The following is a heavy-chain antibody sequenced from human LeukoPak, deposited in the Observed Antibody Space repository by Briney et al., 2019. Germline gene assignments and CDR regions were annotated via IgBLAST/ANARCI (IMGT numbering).Heavy chain of an antibody. CDR2: MYYTGSS. J-gene: IGHJ3*02. Sequence: SETLSLTRSVSGVSVNSKDYYWTGIRQSPGRGLEWIGYMYYTGSSDYNPSLKGRVTISLDTSKNQFSLKLSSVTAADTAVYYCVRDQGGSAHRYALAIWGQGTRVTVSP. V-gene: IGHV4-61*08. D-gene: IGHD3-16*01. CDR1: GVSVNSKDYY. CDR3: VRDQGGSAHRYALAI.